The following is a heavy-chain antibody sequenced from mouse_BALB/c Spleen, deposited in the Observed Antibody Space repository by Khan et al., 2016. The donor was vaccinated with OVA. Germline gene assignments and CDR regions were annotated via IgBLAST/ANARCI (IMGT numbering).Heavy chain of an antibody. D-gene: IGHD1-2*01. CDR3: SSYITTSTGDYYGMDY. CDR2: MSSGGSFT. Sequence: EVELVESGGDLVKPGGSLKLSCAASGFIFSSYGMSWVRQTPDKRLEWVATMSSGGSFTYYPDSLKGRFTISRDNAKNTLYLQVNSLKSEDTAMYYCSSYITTSTGDYYGMDYWGQGTSVTVSS. CDR1: GFIFSSYG. J-gene: IGHJ4*01. V-gene: IGHV5-6*01.